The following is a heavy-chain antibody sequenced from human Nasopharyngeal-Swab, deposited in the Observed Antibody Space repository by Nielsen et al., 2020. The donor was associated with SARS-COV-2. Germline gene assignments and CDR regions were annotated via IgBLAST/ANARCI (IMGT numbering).Heavy chain of an antibody. CDR3: ASTAAAFDN. D-gene: IGHD6-25*01. J-gene: IGHJ4*02. CDR1: GGSINSGGYY. Sequence: SETLSLTCTVSGGSINSGGYYWSWIRQHPGKGLEWIGYIYYSGSTSYNPSLESRVAMSVDTSKNQFSLNLSSVTAADAAVYYCASTAAAFDNWGQGTLVTVSS. V-gene: IGHV4-31*03. CDR2: IYYSGST.